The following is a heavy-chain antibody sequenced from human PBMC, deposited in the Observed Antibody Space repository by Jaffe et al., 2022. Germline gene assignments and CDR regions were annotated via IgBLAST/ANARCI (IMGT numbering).Heavy chain of an antibody. Sequence: QVQLQESGPGLVKPSETLSLTCAVSGYSISSGYYWGWIRQPPGKGLEWIGSIYHSGSTYYNPSLKSRVTISVDTSKNQFSLKLSSVTAADTAVYYCARHEITMIVVVITIGRPVGNWYFDLWGRGTLVTVSS. D-gene: IGHD3-22*01. J-gene: IGHJ2*01. CDR2: IYHSGST. CDR1: GYSISSGYY. CDR3: ARHEITMIVVVITIGRPVGNWYFDL. V-gene: IGHV4-38-2*01.